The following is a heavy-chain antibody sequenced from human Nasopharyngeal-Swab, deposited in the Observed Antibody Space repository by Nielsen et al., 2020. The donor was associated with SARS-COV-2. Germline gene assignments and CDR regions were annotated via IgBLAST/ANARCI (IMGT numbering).Heavy chain of an antibody. Sequence: GESLKISCAASGFTFSSYWMSWVRQAPGKGLEWVSAISGSGGSTYYADSVKGRFTISRDNSKNTLYLQMNSLRAEDTAVYYCAKDLGYCSSTSCRPADAFDIWGQGTMVTVSS. CDR1: GFTFSSYW. CDR3: AKDLGYCSSTSCRPADAFDI. D-gene: IGHD2-2*01. J-gene: IGHJ3*02. CDR2: ISGSGGST. V-gene: IGHV3-23*01.